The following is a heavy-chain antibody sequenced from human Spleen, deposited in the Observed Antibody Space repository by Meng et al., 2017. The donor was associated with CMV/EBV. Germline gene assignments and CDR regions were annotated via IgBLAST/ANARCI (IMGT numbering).Heavy chain of an antibody. CDR3: AKGRTGSGKYLDY. V-gene: IGHV3-23*03. CDR1: GFTFSSYA. CDR2: ISSGGSST. Sequence: ASGFTFSSYAMNWVRQAPGKGLECVSLISSGGSSTYYADSVKGRFTISRDNSKNTLYLRMNSLRAEDTAVYYCAKGRTGSGKYLDYWGQGTLVTVSS. D-gene: IGHD3-10*01. J-gene: IGHJ4*02.